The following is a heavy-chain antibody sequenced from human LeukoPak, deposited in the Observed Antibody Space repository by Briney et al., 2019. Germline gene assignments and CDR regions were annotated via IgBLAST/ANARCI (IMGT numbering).Heavy chain of an antibody. J-gene: IGHJ4*02. D-gene: IGHD3-10*01. V-gene: IGHV4-39*01. CDR2: VFYSGTT. Sequence: SETLSLTCSASGASISRTRYYWGWIRQPPGKGLEWIGTVFYSGTTYYNPSLKSRITISVDTSKNQFSLNLRSVTAADTAVYYCTRGRGIWGQGTLVTVSS. CDR3: TRGRGI. CDR1: GASISRTRYY.